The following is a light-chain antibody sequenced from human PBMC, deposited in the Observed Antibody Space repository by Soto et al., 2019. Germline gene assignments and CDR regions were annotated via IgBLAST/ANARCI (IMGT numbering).Light chain of an antibody. V-gene: IGLV1-40*01. Sequence: QSVLTQPPSVSGAPGQRVTISCTGSSSNIGAGYDVHWYQQLPGTAPKLLIYGNSNRPSGVPDRFSGSKSGTSASLAITGLQAEDEADYYCHSYDSSLSDYVFGTGTKLTVL. CDR3: HSYDSSLSDYV. CDR1: SSNIGAGYD. CDR2: GNS. J-gene: IGLJ1*01.